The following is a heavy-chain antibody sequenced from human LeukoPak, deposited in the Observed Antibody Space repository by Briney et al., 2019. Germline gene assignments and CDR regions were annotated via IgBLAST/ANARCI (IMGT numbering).Heavy chain of an antibody. Sequence: GGSLRLSCAASGFTFSSYAMSWVRQAPGKGLEWVSAISGSGGSTYYADSVKGQVTISADKSISTAYLQWSSLKASDTAMYYCARQGVTGTTIEDYWGQGTLVTVSS. CDR2: ISGSGGST. CDR3: ARQGVTGTTIEDY. D-gene: IGHD1-7*01. CDR1: GFTFSSYA. V-gene: IGHV3-23*01. J-gene: IGHJ4*02.